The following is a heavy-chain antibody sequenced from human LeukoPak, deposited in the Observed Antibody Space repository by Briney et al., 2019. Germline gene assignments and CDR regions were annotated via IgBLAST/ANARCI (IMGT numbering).Heavy chain of an antibody. CDR1: GYTFTGYY. V-gene: IGHV1-2*02. Sequence: ASVKVSCKASGYTFTGYYMHWVRQAPGQGLEWMGWINPNSGGTNCAQKFQGRVTMTRDTSISTAYMELSRLRSDDTAVYYCARLLWFGEDGNWFDPWGQGTLVTVSS. D-gene: IGHD3-10*01. CDR2: INPNSGGT. CDR3: ARLLWFGEDGNWFDP. J-gene: IGHJ5*02.